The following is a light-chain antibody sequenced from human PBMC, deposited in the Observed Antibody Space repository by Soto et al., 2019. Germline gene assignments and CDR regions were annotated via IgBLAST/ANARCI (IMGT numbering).Light chain of an antibody. Sequence: EIVLTQYPATLSLSPGQRATLSCRASQSISTYVAWYQQKPGQAPRLLISDASNRATGIPTRFSGSGSGTDVTLTISSLEPEDFAGYYRQQRSSWPTFGRGTKVEVK. V-gene: IGKV3-11*01. CDR1: QSISTY. CDR3: QQRSSWPT. CDR2: DAS. J-gene: IGKJ1*01.